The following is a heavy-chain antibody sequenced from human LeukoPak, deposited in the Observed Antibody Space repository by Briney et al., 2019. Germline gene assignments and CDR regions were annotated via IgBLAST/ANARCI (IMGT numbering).Heavy chain of an antibody. CDR2: LNPNSGNT. D-gene: IGHD4-17*01. CDR1: GYTFTSYD. V-gene: IGHV1-8*01. J-gene: IGHJ6*03. Sequence: ASVKVSCKASGYTFTSYDINWVRQATGQGLEWMRWLNPNSGNTGYAQKFQGRVTMTRNTSISTAYMELSSLRSEDTAVYYCARGRPDYGDYYYYYMDVWGKGTTVTVSS. CDR3: ARGRPDYGDYYYYYMDV.